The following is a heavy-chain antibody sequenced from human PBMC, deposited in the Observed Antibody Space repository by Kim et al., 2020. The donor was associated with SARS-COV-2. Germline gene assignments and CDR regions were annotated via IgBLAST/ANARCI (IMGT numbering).Heavy chain of an antibody. CDR1: GYTFTSYY. CDR3: ARKSPGDYGSGSYYNDYYYGMDV. J-gene: IGHJ6*02. Sequence: ASVKVSCKASGYTFTSYYMHWVRQAPGQGLEWMGIINPSGGSTSYAQKFQGRVTMTRDTSTSTVYMELSSLRSEDTAVYYCARKSPGDYGSGSYYNDYYYGMDVWDQGTTVTVSS. V-gene: IGHV1-46*01. CDR2: INPSGGST. D-gene: IGHD3-10*01.